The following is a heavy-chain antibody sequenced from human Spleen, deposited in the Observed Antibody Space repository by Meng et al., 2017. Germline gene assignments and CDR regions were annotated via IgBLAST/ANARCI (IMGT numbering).Heavy chain of an antibody. Sequence: VEVSCKASGYSLTTYAINWVRQAPGQGLEWMGGLIAVFDKTKAAPRFQDRVTFTADESTSTAYMELSSLTFDDTAVYFCARGRRNEPLFDYWGQGTLVTVSS. V-gene: IGHV1-69*13. CDR3: ARGRRNEPLFDY. J-gene: IGHJ4*02. D-gene: IGHD1-14*01. CDR1: GYSLTTYA. CDR2: LIAVFDKT.